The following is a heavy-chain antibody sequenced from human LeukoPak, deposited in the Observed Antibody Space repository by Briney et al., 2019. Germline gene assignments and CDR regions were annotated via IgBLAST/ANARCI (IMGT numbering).Heavy chain of an antibody. J-gene: IGHJ4*02. CDR3: IRDLFDNYSLDY. D-gene: IGHD5-18*01. CDR1: GFTFSSYS. V-gene: IGHV3-21*01. CDR2: INSDSSLM. Sequence: GGSVRLSCGASGFTFSSYSMNWARQAPGKGLEWVSSINSDSSLMFYAESVKGRFTISRDNARNSLYLQMNSLTAEDTAVYYCIRDLFDNYSLDYWGQGALVTVSS.